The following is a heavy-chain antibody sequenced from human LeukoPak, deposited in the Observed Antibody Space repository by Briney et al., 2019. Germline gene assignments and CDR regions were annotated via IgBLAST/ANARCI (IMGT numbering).Heavy chain of an antibody. CDR2: IYTSGST. CDR1: GGSISSGSYY. D-gene: IGHD1-7*01. V-gene: IGHV4-61*02. J-gene: IGHJ6*03. Sequence: SETLSLTCTVSGGSISSGSYYWSWIRQPAGKGLEWIGRIYTSGSTNYNPSLKSRVTISVDTSKNQFSLKLSSVTAADTAVYYCATPGTTASGYYYYMDVWGKGTTVTVSS. CDR3: ATPGTTASGYYYYMDV.